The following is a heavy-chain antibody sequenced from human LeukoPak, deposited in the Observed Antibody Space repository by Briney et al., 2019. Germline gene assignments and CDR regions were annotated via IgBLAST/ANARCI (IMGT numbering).Heavy chain of an antibody. J-gene: IGHJ4*02. CDR3: ARVFHDSSGYYPYYFDY. CDR2: ISAYNGNT. CDR1: GYTFTTYG. V-gene: IGHV1-18*01. D-gene: IGHD3-22*01. Sequence: ASVKVSCKASGYTFTTYGISWVRQAPGQGLEWMGWISAYNGNTNYAQKLQGRVTMTTDTSTSTACMELRSLRSDDTAVYYCARVFHDSSGYYPYYFDYWGQGTLVTVSS.